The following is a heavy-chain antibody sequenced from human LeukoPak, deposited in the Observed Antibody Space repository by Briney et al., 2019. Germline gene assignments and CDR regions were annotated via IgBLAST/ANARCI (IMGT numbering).Heavy chain of an antibody. D-gene: IGHD3-10*01. CDR3: AMRDRGYGLDI. V-gene: IGHV3-23*01. Sequence: GGSLRLSCAASGFSLRAYDLIWVRQAPGKGLDWVSIINGGGDIMMYEDSVKGRFTISRDNSKNTFYLQMNSLRVEDTAVYYCAMRDRGYGLDIWGQGAMVTVSS. CDR1: GFSLRAYD. CDR2: INGGGDIM. J-gene: IGHJ3*02.